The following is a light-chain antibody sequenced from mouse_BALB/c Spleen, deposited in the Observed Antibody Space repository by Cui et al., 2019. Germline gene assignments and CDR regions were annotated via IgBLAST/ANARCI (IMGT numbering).Light chain of an antibody. CDR3: QQWSSNPLT. CDR2: LTS. J-gene: IGKJ5*01. V-gene: IGKV4-68*01. Sequence: QIVPTQSPALMSASPGEKVTMTCSASSSVSYMYCYQQKPRSSPKPWIYLTSNLASGVPARFSGSGSGTSYSLTISSMEAEDAATYYCQQWSSNPLTFGAGTKLELK. CDR1: SSVSY.